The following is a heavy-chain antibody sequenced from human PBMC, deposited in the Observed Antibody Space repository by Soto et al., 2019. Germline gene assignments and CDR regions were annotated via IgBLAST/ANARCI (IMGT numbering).Heavy chain of an antibody. V-gene: IGHV4-30-4*01. J-gene: IGHJ5*02. Sequence: SETLSLTCTVSGGSISSGGYYWSWIRQPPGKGLEWIGYIYYSGSTYYNPSLKSRVTISVDTSKNQFSLKLSSVTAADTAVYYCASFRCSGGSCALSPWGQGTLVTVSS. D-gene: IGHD2-15*01. CDR3: ASFRCSGGSCALSP. CDR1: GGSISSGGYY. CDR2: IYYSGST.